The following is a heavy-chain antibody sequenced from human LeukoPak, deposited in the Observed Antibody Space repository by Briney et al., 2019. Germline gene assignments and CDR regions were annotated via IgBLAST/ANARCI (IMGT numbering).Heavy chain of an antibody. V-gene: IGHV3-21*01. J-gene: IGHJ4*02. CDR3: AKGYSYGFEY. D-gene: IGHD5-18*01. CDR2: ISSSSSYI. Sequence: GGSLRLSCAASGFTFSRYSMTLVRQAPGKGLEWVSSISSSSSYIYYADSVEGRFTISRDNAKNSLYLQMNSLRAEDTAVYYCAKGYSYGFEYWGQGTLVTVSS. CDR1: GFTFSRYS.